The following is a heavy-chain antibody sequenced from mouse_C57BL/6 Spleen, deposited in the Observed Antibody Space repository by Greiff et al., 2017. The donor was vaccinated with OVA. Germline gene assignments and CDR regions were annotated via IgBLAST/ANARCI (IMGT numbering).Heavy chain of an antibody. CDR2: ISSGGDYI. CDR3: TRSYGSSNFDY. CDR1: GFTFSSYA. V-gene: IGHV5-9-1*02. D-gene: IGHD1-1*01. Sequence: DVMLVESGEGLVKPGGSLKLSCAASGFTFSSYAMSWVRQTPEKRLEWVAYISSGGDYIYYADTVKGRFTISRDNARNTLYLQMSSLKSEDTAMYYCTRSYGSSNFDYWGQGTTLTVSS. J-gene: IGHJ2*01.